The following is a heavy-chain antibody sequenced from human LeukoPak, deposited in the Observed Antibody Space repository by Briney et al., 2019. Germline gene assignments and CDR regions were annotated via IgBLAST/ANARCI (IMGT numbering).Heavy chain of an antibody. J-gene: IGHJ5*02. CDR2: IKQDGSEI. Sequence: GGSLRLSCAASGFTFSSYWMSWVRQAPGKGLEWVANIKQDGSEINYVDSVKGRFTISRDNAKNSLYLQMRSLRAEDTAVYYCAREWESRGGDRFDPWGQGTLVTVSS. CDR3: AREWESRGGDRFDP. CDR1: GFTFSSYW. D-gene: IGHD1-26*01. V-gene: IGHV3-7*01.